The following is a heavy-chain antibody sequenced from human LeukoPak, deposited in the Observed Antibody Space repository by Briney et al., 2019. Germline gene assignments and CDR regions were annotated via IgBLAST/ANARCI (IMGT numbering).Heavy chain of an antibody. J-gene: IGHJ6*02. D-gene: IGHD6-6*01. V-gene: IGHV3-30*18. CDR2: ISYDGSNK. Sequence: GGSLRLSCTASGFTFSDYYMTWVRQAPGKGLEWVAVISYDGSNKYYADSVKGRFTISRDNSKNTLYLQMNSLRAEDTAVYYCAKGIPYSSSSLYYGMDVWGQGTTVTVSS. CDR3: AKGIPYSSSSLYYGMDV. CDR1: GFTFSDYY.